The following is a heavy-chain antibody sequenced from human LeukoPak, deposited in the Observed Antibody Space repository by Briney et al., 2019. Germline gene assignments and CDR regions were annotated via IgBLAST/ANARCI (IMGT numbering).Heavy chain of an antibody. CDR3: AREGYYGSGSYVAFDI. V-gene: IGHV3-48*03. Sequence: GGSLRLSCAASGFTFSSYAMSWVRQAPGKGLEWVSYISSSGSTIYYADSVKGRFTISRDNAKNSLYLQMNSLRAEDTAVYYCAREGYYGSGSYVAFDIWGQGTMVTVSS. D-gene: IGHD3-10*01. CDR2: ISSSGSTI. J-gene: IGHJ3*02. CDR1: GFTFSSYA.